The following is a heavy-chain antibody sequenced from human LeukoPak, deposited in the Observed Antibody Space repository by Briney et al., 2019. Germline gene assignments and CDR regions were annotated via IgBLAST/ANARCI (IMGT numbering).Heavy chain of an antibody. CDR2: INHSGST. V-gene: IGHV4-34*01. D-gene: IGHD2-15*01. CDR1: GGSFSGYY. CDR3: ARGWKYIVVVVAATLAQFGMDV. Sequence: SETLSLTCAVYGGSFSGYYWSWIRQPPGKGLEWIGEINHSGSTNYNPSLKSRVTISVDTSKNQFSLKLSSVTADTAVYYCARGWKYIVVVVAATLAQFGMDVWGQGTTVTVSS. J-gene: IGHJ6*02.